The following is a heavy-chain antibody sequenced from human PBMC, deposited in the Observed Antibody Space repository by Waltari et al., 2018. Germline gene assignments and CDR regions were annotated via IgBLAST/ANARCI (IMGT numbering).Heavy chain of an antibody. D-gene: IGHD5-12*01. CDR3: ATYIGASVGTAAFDV. V-gene: IGHV4-39*01. Sequence: QLRLQESGPRLVRPSATLSLICRVSGVSITGNRHYWAWIRQSPGQGLEWIGTVSYSGTTYISPSLKSRVSVSRDTSKNQVSLILGSVTAADMAVYYCATYIGASVGTAAFDVWGQGTMVTVSS. CDR2: VSYSGTT. CDR1: GVSITGNRHY. J-gene: IGHJ3*01.